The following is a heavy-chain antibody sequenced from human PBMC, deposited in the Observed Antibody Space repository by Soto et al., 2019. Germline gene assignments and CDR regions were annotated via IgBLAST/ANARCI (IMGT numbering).Heavy chain of an antibody. V-gene: IGHV4-59*02. CDR3: ATGSASSTSEAFEI. J-gene: IGHJ3*02. CDR1: GGSVTNYY. D-gene: IGHD2-15*01. CDR2: VHYSGTT. Sequence: QVQLQGSGPGLVKPSETLSLTCTVFGGSVTNYYWTWIRQPPGKGLEWIGYVHYSGTTNYSPSLRSRLCXSVGTSKNEFSLKVNSVTAADTAVYYCATGSASSTSEAFEIWDRGTVVTVSS.